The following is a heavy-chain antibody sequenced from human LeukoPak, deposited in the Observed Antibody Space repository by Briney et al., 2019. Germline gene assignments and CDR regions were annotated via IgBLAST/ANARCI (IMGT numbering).Heavy chain of an antibody. J-gene: IGHJ4*02. CDR1: GFTFSSYE. D-gene: IGHD1-26*01. V-gene: IGHV3-48*03. CDR3: ARGWDRAHPTGFEFDV. CDR2: ISSSGTTI. Sequence: GGSLRLSCAASGFTFSSYETNWVRQAPGKGLEWVSFISSSGTTINQPDSVKGRFTISRDNAKNSVHLQMDNLRVEDTAVYYCARGWDRAHPTGFEFDVWGQGTLVTVSS.